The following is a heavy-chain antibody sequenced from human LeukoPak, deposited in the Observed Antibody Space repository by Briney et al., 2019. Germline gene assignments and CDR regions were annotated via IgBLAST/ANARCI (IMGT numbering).Heavy chain of an antibody. CDR3: AKDSEDCGGDCYPYYYYGMDV. CDR1: GFTSSSYG. V-gene: IGHV3-30*18. Sequence: GGSLRLSCAASGFTSSSYGMHWVRQAPGKGLEWVAVISYDGSDKYYTDSVKGRFTISRDNSKNTLYLQMDSLRAEDTAVYYCAKDSEDCGGDCYPYYYYGMDVWGQGTTVTVSS. CDR2: ISYDGSDK. D-gene: IGHD2-21*02. J-gene: IGHJ6*02.